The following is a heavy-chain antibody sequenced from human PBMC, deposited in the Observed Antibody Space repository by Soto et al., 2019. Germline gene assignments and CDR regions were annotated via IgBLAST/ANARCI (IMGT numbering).Heavy chain of an antibody. CDR1: GGSISGYY. V-gene: IGHV4-59*01. J-gene: IGHJ6*02. Sequence: QVQLQESGPGLVKPSETLSLTCTVSGGSISGYYWSWIRQPPGKGLEWIGYMYNTGSTVYNPSFQSRVTISVDTSNNQFSLKLNSVTAADTAVYYCARDLWGYCGTDCYPLDVWGQGTTVTVSS. CDR3: ARDLWGYCGTDCYPLDV. D-gene: IGHD2-21*02. CDR2: MYNTGST.